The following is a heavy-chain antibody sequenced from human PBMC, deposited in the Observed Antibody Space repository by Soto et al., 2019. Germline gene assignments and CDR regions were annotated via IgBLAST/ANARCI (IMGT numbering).Heavy chain of an antibody. V-gene: IGHV2-5*02. D-gene: IGHD6-13*01. Sequence: SGPTLVKPTQTLTLTCTFSGFSLSTSGVGVGWIRQPPGKALEWLALIYWDDDKRYSPSLKSRLTITKDTSKNQVVLTMTNMDPVDTATYYCAHLLLDSSSWTPPLGFDYWGQGTLVTVSS. CDR3: AHLLLDSSSWTPPLGFDY. CDR2: IYWDDDK. CDR1: GFSLSTSGVG. J-gene: IGHJ4*02.